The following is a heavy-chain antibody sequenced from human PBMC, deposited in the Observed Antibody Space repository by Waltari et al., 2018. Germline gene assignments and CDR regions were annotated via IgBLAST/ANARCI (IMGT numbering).Heavy chain of an antibody. CDR2: IYYSGST. Sequence: QVQLQESGPGLVKPSETLSLTCTVSGGSISSHYWSWIRQPPGKGLEWIGYIYYSGSTNDNPARTSRVTISLDTSKNQCSLKLSSVTAADTAVYYCARDAPGVQGVIISDYYYYGMDVWGQGTTVTVSS. CDR3: ARDAPGVQGVIISDYYYYGMDV. V-gene: IGHV4-59*11. D-gene: IGHD3-10*01. CDR1: GGSISSHY. J-gene: IGHJ6*02.